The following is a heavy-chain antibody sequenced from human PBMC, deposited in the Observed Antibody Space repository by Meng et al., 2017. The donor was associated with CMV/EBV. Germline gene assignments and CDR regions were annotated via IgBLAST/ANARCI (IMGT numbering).Heavy chain of an antibody. CDR1: GSFSGSD. D-gene: IGHD2-2*01. CDR3: ARARCSSTSCYLPKRFDP. J-gene: IGHJ5*02. V-gene: IGHV4-34*01. Sequence: GSFSGSDWSWFPQPPGKGLEWIGEINHSGSPHYNPSHKSRVTISVDTSKNQFSLKLSSVTAADTAVYYCARARCSSTSCYLPKRFDPWGQGTLVTVSS. CDR2: INHSGSP.